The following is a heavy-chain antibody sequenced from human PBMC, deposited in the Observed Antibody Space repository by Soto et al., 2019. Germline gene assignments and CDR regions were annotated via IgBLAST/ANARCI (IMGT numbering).Heavy chain of an antibody. CDR2: IYYSGST. D-gene: IGHD3-3*01. Sequence: SETLSLTCTVSGGSISSSSYYWGWIRQPPGKGMEWIGSIYYSGSTYYNPSLKSRVTISVDTSKNQFSLKLSSVTAADTAVYYCARNPYDFWSGYPYYFDYWGQGTLVTVSS. V-gene: IGHV4-39*01. J-gene: IGHJ4*02. CDR1: GGSISSSSYY. CDR3: ARNPYDFWSGYPYYFDY.